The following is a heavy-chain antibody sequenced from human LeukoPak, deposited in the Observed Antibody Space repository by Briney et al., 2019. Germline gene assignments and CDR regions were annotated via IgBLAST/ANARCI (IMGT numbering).Heavy chain of an antibody. J-gene: IGHJ3*02. CDR1: GFTFSSYA. V-gene: IGHV3-23*01. Sequence: QPGGSLRLSCAASGFTFSSYAMSWVRQAPVKGLEWVSAITGSGGSTYYADSVKGRFTISRDNSKNTLYLQMNSLRAEDTAVYYCARDLPYGSGIGAFDIWGQGTMVTVSS. CDR2: ITGSGGST. D-gene: IGHD3-10*01. CDR3: ARDLPYGSGIGAFDI.